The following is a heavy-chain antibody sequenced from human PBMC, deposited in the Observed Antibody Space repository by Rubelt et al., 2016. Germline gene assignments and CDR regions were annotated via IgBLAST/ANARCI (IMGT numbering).Heavy chain of an antibody. V-gene: IGHV3-73*01. J-gene: IGHJ4*02. CDR2: IRSEANSYAT. D-gene: IGHD6-19*01. CDR3: ARALFSRSYSSGWLYFDA. CDR1: GFTFSGSA. Sequence: EVQLVESGGGLVQPGGSLKLSCAASGFTFSGSAMHWVRQASGRGLEWLGRIRSEANSYATAYAASVKGRFTIYRADSRNTAYLQLNSLKTEETAVYYCARALFSRSYSSGWLYFDAWGQGTLVTVSS.